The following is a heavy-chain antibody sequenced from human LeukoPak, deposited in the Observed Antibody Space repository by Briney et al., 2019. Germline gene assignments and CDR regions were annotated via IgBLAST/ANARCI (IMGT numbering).Heavy chain of an antibody. D-gene: IGHD6-19*01. Sequence: SQTLSLTCAISGDSVSSLNGAWNWIRQSPSRGLEWLGRTYYRSKWYSDYAPSMRGRISISADTSKNQFSLQLNSVTPEDTAVYYCARDLGNTGWYTFEYWGQGTLVTVSS. CDR2: TYYRSKWYS. J-gene: IGHJ4*02. V-gene: IGHV6-1*01. CDR1: GDSVSSLNGA. CDR3: ARDLGNTGWYTFEY.